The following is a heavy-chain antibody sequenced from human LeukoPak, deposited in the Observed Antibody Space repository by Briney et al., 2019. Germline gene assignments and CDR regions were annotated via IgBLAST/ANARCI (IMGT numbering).Heavy chain of an antibody. J-gene: IGHJ6*02. CDR3: ARGGVPPYYYYGMDV. D-gene: IGHD2-8*01. CDR1: GGSISSYY. V-gene: IGHV4-4*07. CDR2: IYHSGRT. Sequence: SETLSLTCTVTGGSISSYYWSWIRQPAGKALEWIGRIYHSGRTNYNPSLKSRVTLSAATSKNQFSLKLSSVTAADTAVYYCARGGVPPYYYYGMDVWGQGTTVTVSS.